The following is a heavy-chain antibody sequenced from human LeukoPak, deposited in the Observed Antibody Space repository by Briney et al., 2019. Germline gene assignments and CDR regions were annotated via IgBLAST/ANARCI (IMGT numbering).Heavy chain of an antibody. J-gene: IGHJ6*03. Sequence: GGSLRLSCAASGFTFSSYSMNWVRQAPGKGLEWVSYISSSSSTIYYADSVKGRFTISRDNAKNSLYLQMNSLRAEDTAVYYCARSFSSSSYYYYYYMDVWGKGTTVTVSS. V-gene: IGHV3-48*01. D-gene: IGHD6-6*01. CDR3: ARSFSSSSYYYYYYMDV. CDR2: ISSSSSTI. CDR1: GFTFSSYS.